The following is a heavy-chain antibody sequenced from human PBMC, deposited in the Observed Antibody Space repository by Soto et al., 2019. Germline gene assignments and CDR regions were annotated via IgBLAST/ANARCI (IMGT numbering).Heavy chain of an antibody. D-gene: IGHD3-3*01. Sequence: GGSLRLSCAASGFTVSSNYMSWVRQAPGKGLEWVSVIYSDGSTYYADSVKGSFTISRDNSKNTLYLQMNSLRAEDTAVYYCAREVLRFHYFDYWGQGTLVTVSS. CDR1: GFTVSSNY. V-gene: IGHV3-66*01. CDR3: AREVLRFHYFDY. CDR2: IYSDGST. J-gene: IGHJ4*02.